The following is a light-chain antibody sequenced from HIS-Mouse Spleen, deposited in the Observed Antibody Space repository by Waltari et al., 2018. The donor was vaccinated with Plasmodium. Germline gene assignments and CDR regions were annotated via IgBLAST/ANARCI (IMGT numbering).Light chain of an antibody. CDR2: EGS. V-gene: IGLV2-23*03. Sequence: QSALTQPASVSGSPGQSITISCTGTSSDVGSYNLVSWYQLHPGKAPKLMIYEGSKRPSWVSNRFSGSKSGNTASLTIAGLQAEDEADYYCCSYAGSSTFVVVGGGTKLTVL. CDR1: SSDVGSYNL. CDR3: CSYAGSSTFVV. J-gene: IGLJ2*01.